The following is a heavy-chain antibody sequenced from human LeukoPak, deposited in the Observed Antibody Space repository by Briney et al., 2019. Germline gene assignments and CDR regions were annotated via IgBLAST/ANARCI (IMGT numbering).Heavy chain of an antibody. Sequence: GGSLRLSSTASGFTFGDYAMSWFRQAPGKGLEWVGFIRSKAYGGTTEYAASVKGRFTISRDDSKSIAYLQMNSLKTEDTAVYYCTRDHIVVVPAAVADYWGQGTLVTVSS. D-gene: IGHD2-2*01. CDR3: TRDHIVVVPAAVADY. J-gene: IGHJ4*02. CDR1: GFTFGDYA. V-gene: IGHV3-49*03. CDR2: IRSKAYGGTT.